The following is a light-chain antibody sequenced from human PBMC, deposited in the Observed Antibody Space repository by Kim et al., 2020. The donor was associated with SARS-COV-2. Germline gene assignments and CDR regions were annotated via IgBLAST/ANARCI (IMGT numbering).Light chain of an antibody. V-gene: IGLV2-23*02. CDR2: EVS. CDR3: CSYASSSTLI. CDR1: SSDVGRYNL. Sequence: GHAITVSCTGTSSDVGRYNLVSWYQLHPGKAPKLMIYEVSKWPSGVSNRFSGSKSGNTASLTISGLQAEDEADYYCCSYASSSTLIFGGGTQLTVL. J-gene: IGLJ2*01.